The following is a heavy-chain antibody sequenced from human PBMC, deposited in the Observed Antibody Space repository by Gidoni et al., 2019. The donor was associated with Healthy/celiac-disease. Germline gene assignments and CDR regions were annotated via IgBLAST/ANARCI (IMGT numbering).Heavy chain of an antibody. CDR1: GVSISSYY. CDR2: IYTSGGT. Sequence: QVQLQESGPGLVKPSETLSLTCTVSGVSISSYYWSWIRQPAGKGLEWIGRIYTSGGTNYNPSLKRRVTMSVDTSKNQFSLKLSSVTAADTAVYYCARGDSGWAGVFLQHWGQGTLVTVSS. D-gene: IGHD6-19*01. J-gene: IGHJ1*01. V-gene: IGHV4-4*07. CDR3: ARGDSGWAGVFLQH.